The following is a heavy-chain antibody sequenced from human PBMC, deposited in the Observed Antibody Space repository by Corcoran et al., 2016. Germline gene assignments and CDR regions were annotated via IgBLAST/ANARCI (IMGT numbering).Heavy chain of an antibody. V-gene: IGHV3-49*03. J-gene: IGHJ4*02. CDR3: TRDGCGGDCAPGWD. CDR2: IRSKGYGGTI. CDR1: GFTFGDYA. D-gene: IGHD2-21*02. Sequence: EVQLVESGGGLVEPGRSLRLSCTASGFTFGDYAVTWFRQAPGKGLECVGFIRSKGYGGTIEYAASVKGRFTISRDDSKSIAYLQMNSLKTEDTAVYYCTRDGCGGDCAPGWDWGQGTLVTVSS.